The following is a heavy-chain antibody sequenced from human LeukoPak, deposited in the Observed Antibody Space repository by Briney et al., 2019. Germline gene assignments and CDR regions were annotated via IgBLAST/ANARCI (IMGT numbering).Heavy chain of an antibody. CDR3: ARGPSPDYYDSSGPPPIFDY. Sequence: LRLSCAASGFTFDDYAMHWVRQAPGKGLEWIGYIYHSGSTYYNPSLKSRVTISVDRSKNQFSLKLSSVTAADTAVYYCARGPSPDYYDSSGPPPIFDYWGQGTLVTVSS. J-gene: IGHJ4*02. V-gene: IGHV4-30-2*01. D-gene: IGHD3-22*01. CDR1: GFTFDDYA. CDR2: IYHSGST.